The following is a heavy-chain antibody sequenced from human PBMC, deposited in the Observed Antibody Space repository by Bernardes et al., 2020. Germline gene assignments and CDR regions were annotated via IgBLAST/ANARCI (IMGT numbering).Heavy chain of an antibody. CDR1: GFPFTMYS. D-gene: IGHD3-10*01. CDR3: ARDQRVMDPGSDS. CDR2: ISTSSVYR. V-gene: IGHV3-21*01. Sequence: GGSLRLSCVASGFPFTMYSMKWVRQVPGKGLEWISSISTSSVYRHYADSVEGRFTISRDNAKRSLYLQMDSLRVEDTAVYHCARDQRVMDPGSDSWGQGTLVTVSS. J-gene: IGHJ4*02.